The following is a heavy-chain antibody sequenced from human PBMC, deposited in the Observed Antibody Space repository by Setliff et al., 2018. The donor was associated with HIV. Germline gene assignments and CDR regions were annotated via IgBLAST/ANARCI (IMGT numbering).Heavy chain of an antibody. CDR1: GGSISSDNYY. Sequence: SETLSLTCTVSGGSISSDNYYWSWIRQPAGKGLEWIGRMYTSGSTNYNPSLKSRVTISVDTSKRQFSLKLSSVTAADTAVYYCAREELKAPAGSGYYYYGMDVWGQGTMVTVS. CDR2: MYTSGST. J-gene: IGHJ6*02. D-gene: IGHD6-13*01. CDR3: AREELKAPAGSGYYYYGMDV. V-gene: IGHV4-61*02.